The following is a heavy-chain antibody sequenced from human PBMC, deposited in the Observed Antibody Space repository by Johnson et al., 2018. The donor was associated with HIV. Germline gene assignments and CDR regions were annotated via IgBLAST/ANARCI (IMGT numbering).Heavy chain of an antibody. CDR2: IYSGGST. CDR1: GFTVSANY. J-gene: IGHJ3*02. Sequence: EVQLVESGGDLVQPGGSLRLSCTASGFTVSANYMSWVRQAPGKGLEWVSVIYSGGSTYYEDSVKGRLIISRDNSKNTLNLQMNSLSTEDTAVYYCARGIAEAAMTFHAFDIWGQGAVVTVPS. V-gene: IGHV3-66*01. D-gene: IGHD6-13*01. CDR3: ARGIAEAAMTFHAFDI.